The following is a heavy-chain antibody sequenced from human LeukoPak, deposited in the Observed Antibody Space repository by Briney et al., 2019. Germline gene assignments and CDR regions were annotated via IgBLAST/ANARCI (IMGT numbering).Heavy chain of an antibody. CDR3: ARDSSSWPYYYYYYGMDV. CDR1: GYTFTSYA. D-gene: IGHD6-13*01. CDR2: INTNTGNP. V-gene: IGHV7-4-1*01. J-gene: IGHJ6*02. Sequence: GASVKVSCKASGYTFTSYAMNWVRQAPGQGLEWMGWINTNTGNPTYAQGFTGRFVFSLDTSVSTAYLQICSLKAEDTAVYYCARDSSSWPYYYYYYGMDVWGQGTTVTVSS.